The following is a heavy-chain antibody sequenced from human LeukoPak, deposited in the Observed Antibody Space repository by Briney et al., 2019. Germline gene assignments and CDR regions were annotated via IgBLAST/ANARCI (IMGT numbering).Heavy chain of an antibody. CDR2: ISSNGGST. J-gene: IGHJ6*03. D-gene: IGHD3-22*01. CDR3: ARVGAYYDSSGAPGYYYMDV. Sequence: PGGSLRLSCAASGFTFSSYAMHWVRQAPGKGLEYVSAISSNGGSTYYANSVKGRFTISRDNSKNTLYLQMGSLRAEDMAVYYCARVGAYYDSSGAPGYYYMDVWGKGTTVTVSS. V-gene: IGHV3-64*01. CDR1: GFTFSSYA.